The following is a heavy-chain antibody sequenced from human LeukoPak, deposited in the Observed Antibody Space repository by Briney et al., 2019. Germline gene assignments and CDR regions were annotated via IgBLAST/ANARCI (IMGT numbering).Heavy chain of an antibody. V-gene: IGHV3-74*01. CDR3: ARRLAYCGGDCYSFAFDI. CDR1: GFTFSSYW. CDR2: INSDGSST. D-gene: IGHD2-21*02. J-gene: IGHJ3*02. Sequence: GGSLRLSCAASGFTFSSYWMHCVLQAPGKGLVWFSRINSDGSSTSYADSVKGRFTISRDNAKNTLYLQMNSLRAEDTAVYYCARRLAYCGGDCYSFAFDIWGQGTMVTVSS.